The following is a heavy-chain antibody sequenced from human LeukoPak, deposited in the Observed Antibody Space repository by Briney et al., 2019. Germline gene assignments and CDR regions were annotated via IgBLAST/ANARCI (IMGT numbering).Heavy chain of an antibody. CDR1: GGSISSYY. Sequence: SETLSLTCTVSGGSISSYYWSWIRQPPGKGLEWIAHISDSGSTNYNPSLKSRVTISVDTSKNQFSLKLSSVTAADTAVYYCARTTVTTYFDNWGQGTLVTVSS. CDR2: ISDSGST. D-gene: IGHD4-17*01. CDR3: ARTTVTTYFDN. V-gene: IGHV4-59*01. J-gene: IGHJ4*02.